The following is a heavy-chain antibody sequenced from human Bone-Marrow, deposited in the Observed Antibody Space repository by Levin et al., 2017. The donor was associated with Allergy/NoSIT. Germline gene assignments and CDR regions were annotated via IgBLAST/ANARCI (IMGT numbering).Heavy chain of an antibody. D-gene: IGHD5-18*01. CDR3: ARDYYSDGVMGSDWHLDL. Sequence: QPGGSLRLSCAASKFIFSSYDMHWVRQAPGKGLEWVALISFDGDNQYYADSVRGRFTISRDNSRNTLHLQMNSLRPEDTAVYYCARDYYSDGVMGSDWHLDLWGRGTLATVSS. CDR2: ISFDGDNQ. J-gene: IGHJ2*01. CDR1: KFIFSSYD. V-gene: IGHV3-30*03.